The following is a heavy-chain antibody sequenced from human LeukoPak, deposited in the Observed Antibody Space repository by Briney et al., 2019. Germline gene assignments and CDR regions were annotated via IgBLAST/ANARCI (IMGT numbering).Heavy chain of an antibody. CDR2: MNPNSGNT. CDR1: GYTFTSYD. CDR3: ARGPPSQRYYYDSSGYYLNY. Sequence: ASVKVSCKASGYTFTSYDINWVRQATGQGLEWMGWMNPNSGNTGYAQKFQGRVTITRNTSISTAYMELSSLRSEDTAVYYCARGPPSQRYYYDSSGYYLNYWGQRTLVTVSS. V-gene: IGHV1-8*03. D-gene: IGHD3-22*01. J-gene: IGHJ4*02.